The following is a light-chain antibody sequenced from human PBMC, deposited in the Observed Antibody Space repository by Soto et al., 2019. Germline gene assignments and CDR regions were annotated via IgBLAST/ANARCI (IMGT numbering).Light chain of an antibody. Sequence: EIAVTQSPGTLSLSPGERATLSCRASQSVNNRYLAWYQLKPGQAPRLLIYGASSRATGILDRFSGSGSGTDFTLTISRLEPEDFAVYYCQQYGSAPSTFGRGTKLEIK. J-gene: IGKJ2*01. CDR3: QQYGSAPST. CDR1: QSVNNRY. CDR2: GAS. V-gene: IGKV3-20*01.